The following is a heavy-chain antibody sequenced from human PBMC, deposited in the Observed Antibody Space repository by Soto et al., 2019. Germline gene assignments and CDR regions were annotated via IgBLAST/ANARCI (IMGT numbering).Heavy chain of an antibody. CDR1: GFTFSSYA. Sequence: GGSLRLSCAASGFTFSSYAMHWVRQAPGKGLEWVAVISYDGSNKYYADSVKGRFTISRDNSKNTLYLQMNSLRAEDTAVYYCAREXYYDFWSAVRLYYGMDVWGQGTTVTVSS. CDR3: AREXYYDFWSAVRLYYGMDV. V-gene: IGHV3-30-3*01. J-gene: IGHJ6*02. CDR2: ISYDGSNK. D-gene: IGHD3-3*01.